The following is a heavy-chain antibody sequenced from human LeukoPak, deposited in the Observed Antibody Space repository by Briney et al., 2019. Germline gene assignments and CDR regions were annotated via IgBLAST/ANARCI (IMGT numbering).Heavy chain of an antibody. J-gene: IGHJ5*02. CDR3: ARQSTIAAARIDP. V-gene: IGHV4-39*01. CDR1: GGSISDSNYY. D-gene: IGHD6-25*01. Sequence: KPSETLSFTCTVSGGSISDSNYYWGWIRQPPGRGLEWIANIYYSGSAYYSPSLKSRVTVSIDTSKNQFSLKLNSVTAADTAVYYCARQSTIAAARIDPWGQGTLVTVSS. CDR2: IYYSGSA.